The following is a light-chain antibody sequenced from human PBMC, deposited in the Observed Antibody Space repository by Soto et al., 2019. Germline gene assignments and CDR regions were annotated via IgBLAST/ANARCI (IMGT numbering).Light chain of an antibody. CDR1: SSNIASNT. Sequence: QTVVTQPPSASGTPGQRVTISCSGSSSNIASNTVNWYQQLPGTAPKVLIYTDNQRPSGVPDRFSGSKSGTSASLAISGLQSEDEADYYCAAWDDSLNGAVFGGGTQLTVL. V-gene: IGLV1-44*01. CDR3: AAWDDSLNGAV. J-gene: IGLJ2*01. CDR2: TDN.